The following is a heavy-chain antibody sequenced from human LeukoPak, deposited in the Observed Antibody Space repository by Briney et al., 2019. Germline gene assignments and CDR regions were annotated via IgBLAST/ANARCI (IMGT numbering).Heavy chain of an antibody. CDR3: AREERGQAINY. CDR1: GFTFSLYA. V-gene: IGHV3-64*01. CDR2: INSNGDST. D-gene: IGHD2-21*01. J-gene: IGHJ4*02. Sequence: PGGSLRLSCATSGFTFSLYAMHWVRQAPGKGLEFVSAINSNGDSTYYANSVKGRFTISRDNSKNTLHLQMGSLRAEDMAVYYCAREERGQAINYWGQGTLVTASS.